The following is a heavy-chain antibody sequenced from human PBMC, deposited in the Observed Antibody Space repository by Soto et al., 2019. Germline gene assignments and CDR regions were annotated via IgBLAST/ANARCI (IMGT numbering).Heavy chain of an antibody. V-gene: IGHV4-4*02. CDR1: GDSISSSKW. CDR2: IYHSGST. D-gene: IGHD3-16*01. Sequence: SETLSLTCAVSGDSISSSKWWSWVRQPPGKGLEWIGEIYHSGSTNYNPSLKSRVIISVDKSKNQFSLKLSSVTAADTAVYYCARVGGINWFDPWGQGTLVTVS. J-gene: IGHJ5*02. CDR3: ARVGGINWFDP.